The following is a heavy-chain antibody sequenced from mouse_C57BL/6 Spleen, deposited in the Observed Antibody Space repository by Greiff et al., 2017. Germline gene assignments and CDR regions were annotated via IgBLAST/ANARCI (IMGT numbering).Heavy chain of an antibody. CDR3: ARDPFRGWFAY. V-gene: IGHV5-17*01. CDR2: ISSGSSTI. D-gene: IGHD3-3*01. Sequence: EVMLVESGGGLVKPGGSLKLSCAASGFTFSDYGMHWVRQAPEKGLEWVAYISSGSSTIYYADTVKGRFTISRDNAKNTLFLQMTSLRSEDTAMYYCARDPFRGWFAYWGQGTLVTVSA. CDR1: GFTFSDYG. J-gene: IGHJ3*01.